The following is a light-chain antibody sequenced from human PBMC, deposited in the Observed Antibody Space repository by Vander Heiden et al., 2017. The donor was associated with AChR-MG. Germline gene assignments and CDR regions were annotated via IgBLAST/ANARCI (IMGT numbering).Light chain of an antibody. V-gene: IGLV3-1*01. Sequence: SYELTQPPSVSVSPGQTASITCSGDNLGAKYVSWYPQRPGQSPVLVIYQNNKRPSGIPERFSGSNSGTTATLTISGTQATDEADYYCQAWDSNYVFGTGTQVTVL. J-gene: IGLJ1*01. CDR1: NLGAKY. CDR2: QNN. CDR3: QAWDSNYV.